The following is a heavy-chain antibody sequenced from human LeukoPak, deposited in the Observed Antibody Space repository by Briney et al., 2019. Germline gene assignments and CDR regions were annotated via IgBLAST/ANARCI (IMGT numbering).Heavy chain of an antibody. CDR2: IIPIFGTA. CDR3: ARLYCSSTSCYIAEYLDL. J-gene: IGHJ2*01. Sequence: SVKVSCKASGGTFSSYAISWVRQAPGQGLEWMGGIIPIFGTANYAQKFQGRVTITADESTSTAYMELSSLRSEDTAVYYCARLYCSSTSCYIAEYLDLWGRGTLVTVSS. V-gene: IGHV1-69*01. D-gene: IGHD2-2*02. CDR1: GGTFSSYA.